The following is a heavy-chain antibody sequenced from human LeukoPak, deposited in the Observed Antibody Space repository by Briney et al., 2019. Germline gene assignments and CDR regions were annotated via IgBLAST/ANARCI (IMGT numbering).Heavy chain of an antibody. V-gene: IGHV1-8*01. Sequence: ASVKVSCKASGYTFTSYDINWVRQATGQGLEWMGWMNPNSGNTGYAQKFQGRVTMTRNTSISTAYMELSSLRSEDTAVYYCARGPPYHVIAVARRRLDPWGQGTLVTVSS. J-gene: IGHJ5*02. CDR2: MNPNSGNT. CDR3: ARGPPYHVIAVARRRLDP. D-gene: IGHD6-19*01. CDR1: GYTFTSYD.